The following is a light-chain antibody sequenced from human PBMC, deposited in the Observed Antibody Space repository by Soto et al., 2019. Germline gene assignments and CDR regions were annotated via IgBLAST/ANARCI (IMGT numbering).Light chain of an antibody. Sequence: DIQITQSPSTLSASVGDRVTITCRASQSISSWLAWYQQKPGKAPKILIYDASSLESGVPSRFRGSGSGTEFTLPISSLQPDDFATYYCQQYNSYSQTFGQGTKVDIK. CDR3: QQYNSYSQT. J-gene: IGKJ1*01. CDR1: QSISSW. CDR2: DAS. V-gene: IGKV1-5*01.